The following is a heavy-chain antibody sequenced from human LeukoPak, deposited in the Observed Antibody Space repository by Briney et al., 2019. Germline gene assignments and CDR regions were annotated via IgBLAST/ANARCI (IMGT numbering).Heavy chain of an antibody. Sequence: SETLSLTCAVSGYSMSSGYYWGWIRQPPGKGLEWIGTIYHNGNTYYNPSLNSRATISVDTSRNQFSLELSSVTAADTAVFYCARARYNYGDSDYWGPGTLVTVSS. CDR1: GYSMSSGYY. V-gene: IGHV4-38-2*01. D-gene: IGHD5-18*01. CDR3: ARARYNYGDSDY. CDR2: IYHNGNT. J-gene: IGHJ4*02.